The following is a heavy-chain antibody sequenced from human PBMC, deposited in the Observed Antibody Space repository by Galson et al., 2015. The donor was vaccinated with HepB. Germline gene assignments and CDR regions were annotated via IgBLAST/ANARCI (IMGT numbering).Heavy chain of an antibody. J-gene: IGHJ4*02. Sequence: SLRLSCAASGSSFTTYAMSWVRQAPGKGLEWVSVIYSGGSTYYAASVKGRFTISRDNSKNTLYLQMNSLRAEDTAVYYCATVPLSYSSTYYVDYWGQGTLVTVSS. CDR3: ATVPLSYSSTYYVDY. D-gene: IGHD6-19*01. V-gene: IGHV3-66*01. CDR2: IYSGGST. CDR1: GSSFTTYA.